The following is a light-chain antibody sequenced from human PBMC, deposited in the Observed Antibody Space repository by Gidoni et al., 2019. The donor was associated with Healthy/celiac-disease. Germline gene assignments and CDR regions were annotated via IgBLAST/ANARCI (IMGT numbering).Light chain of an antibody. CDR3: QQYDNLPLT. Sequence: DIPMPPSPSSLSASVGDRVTITCQASQAISNYLNWHQQKPGKAPKLLIYDASNLETGVPSRFSGSGSGTDFTFTISSLQPEDIATYYCQQYDNLPLTFGGGTKVEIK. CDR1: QAISNY. V-gene: IGKV1-33*01. J-gene: IGKJ4*01. CDR2: DAS.